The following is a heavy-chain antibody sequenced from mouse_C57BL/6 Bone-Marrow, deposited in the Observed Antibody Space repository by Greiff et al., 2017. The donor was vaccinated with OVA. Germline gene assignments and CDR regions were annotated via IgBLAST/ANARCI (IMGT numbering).Heavy chain of an antibody. CDR3: AWDGYYDTWYAY. J-gene: IGHJ3*01. D-gene: IGHD2-3*01. CDR1: GYTFTSYW. V-gene: IGHV1-72*01. CDR2: IDPNSGGT. Sequence: QVQLKQPGAELVKPGASVKLSCKASGYTFTSYWMHWVKQRPGRGLEWIGRIDPNSGGTKYNEKFKSKATLTVDKPYSTAYMQLSSLTSEDSAVYNCAWDGYYDTWYAYWGQGALVTVSA.